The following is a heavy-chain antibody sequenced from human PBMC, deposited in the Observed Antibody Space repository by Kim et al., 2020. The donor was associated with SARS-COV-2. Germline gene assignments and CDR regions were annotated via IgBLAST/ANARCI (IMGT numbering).Heavy chain of an antibody. V-gene: IGHV7-4-1*02. J-gene: IGHJ6*01. CDR3: ARDMYENDPLPPAPMDSYY. D-gene: IGHD2-2*01. CDR1: GYTFSNYE. CDR2: INTATGHP. Sequence: ASVKVSCKASGYTFSNYEMNWVRQAPGQGLEWMGWINTATGHPTYAQGFTGRFVFSLDTSVNTAYLQISRLEAEDTAVYYCARDMYENDPLPPAPMDSYY.